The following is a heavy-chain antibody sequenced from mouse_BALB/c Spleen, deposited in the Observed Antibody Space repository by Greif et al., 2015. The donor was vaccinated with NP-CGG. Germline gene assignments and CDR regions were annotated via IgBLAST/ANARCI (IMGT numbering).Heavy chain of an antibody. CDR3: ARIYRYDDYFDY. CDR1: GYTFTSYV. D-gene: IGHD2-14*01. J-gene: IGHJ2*01. CDR2: INPYNDGT. Sequence: EVKLQESGPELVKPGASVKMSCKASGYTFTSYVMHWVKQKPGQGLEWIGYINPYNDGTKYNEKFKGKATLTSDKSSSTAYMELSSLTSEDSAVYYCARIYRYDDYFDYWGQGTTLIVSS. V-gene: IGHV1-14*01.